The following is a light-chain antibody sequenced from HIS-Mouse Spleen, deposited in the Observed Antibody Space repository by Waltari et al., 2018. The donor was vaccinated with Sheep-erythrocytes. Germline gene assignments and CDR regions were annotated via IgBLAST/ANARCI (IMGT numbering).Light chain of an antibody. Sequence: QSALTQPASVSGSPGQSITLSCPGTSSEFGSYNLVSWYQQNPGKAPKLMIYEGSKRPSGVSNRFSGSKSGNTASLTISGLQAEDEADYYCCSYAGSSTPWVFGGGTK. CDR2: EGS. CDR1: SSEFGSYNL. J-gene: IGLJ3*02. CDR3: CSYAGSSTPWV. V-gene: IGLV2-23*01.